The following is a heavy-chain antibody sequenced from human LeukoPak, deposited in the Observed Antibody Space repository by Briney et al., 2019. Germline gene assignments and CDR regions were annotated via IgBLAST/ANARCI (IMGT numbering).Heavy chain of an antibody. J-gene: IGHJ4*02. Sequence: PSETLSLTCTVSGGSISSYYWSCIRQPPGKGLEWIGYIYYSGSTNYNPSLKSRVTISVDTSKNQFSLKLSSVTAADTAVYYCARLNGDLRGYSYGPYFDYWGQGTLVTVSS. V-gene: IGHV4-59*01. CDR2: IYYSGST. D-gene: IGHD5-18*01. CDR3: ARLNGDLRGYSYGPYFDY. CDR1: GGSISSYY.